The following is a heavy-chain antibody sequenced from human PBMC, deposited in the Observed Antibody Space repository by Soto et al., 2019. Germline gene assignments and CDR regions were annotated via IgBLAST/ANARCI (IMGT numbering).Heavy chain of an antibody. D-gene: IGHD3-9*01. V-gene: IGHV3-13*01. CDR1: GFILSTHD. Sequence: LVASGGGLVQPGGSLRLSCVASGFILSTHDLHWVRDTPGEGLEWVSGIGTLGDTFYGASVKGRFTISRENAKNSLYLQMNSLPVGDTAVYYCVRGLSFDFASTPPPTFGPWGQGTLVTVSS. CDR3: VRGLSFDFASTPPPTFGP. J-gene: IGHJ5*02. CDR2: IGTLGDT.